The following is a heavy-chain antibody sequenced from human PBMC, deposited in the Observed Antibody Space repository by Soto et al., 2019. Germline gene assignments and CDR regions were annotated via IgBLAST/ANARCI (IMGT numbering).Heavy chain of an antibody. D-gene: IGHD3-3*01. CDR2: ISSSSTI. CDR1: GFTFSSYS. Sequence: GGSLRLSCAASGFTFSSYSMNWVRQAPGKGLEWVSYISSSSTIYYADSVKGRFTISRDNAKSSLYLQMNSLRAEDTAVYYCARGVSDYDFWCGYYASWG. CDR3: ARGVSDYDFWCGYYAS. J-gene: IGHJ5*01. V-gene: IGHV3-48*01.